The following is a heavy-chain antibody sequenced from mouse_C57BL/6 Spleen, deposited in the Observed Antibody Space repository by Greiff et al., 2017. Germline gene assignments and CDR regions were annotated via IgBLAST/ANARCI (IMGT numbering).Heavy chain of an antibody. D-gene: IGHD1-1*01. CDR1: GYTFTSYW. CDR3: AREGDFITTVVATFDY. V-gene: IGHV1-64*01. Sequence: QVQLQQPGAELVKPGASVKLSCKASGYTFTSYWMHWVKQRPGQGLEWIGMIHPNSGSTNYNEKFKSKATLTLDKSSSTAYMQLSSLTSEDSAVYYCAREGDFITTVVATFDYWGQGTTLTVSS. CDR2: IHPNSGST. J-gene: IGHJ2*01.